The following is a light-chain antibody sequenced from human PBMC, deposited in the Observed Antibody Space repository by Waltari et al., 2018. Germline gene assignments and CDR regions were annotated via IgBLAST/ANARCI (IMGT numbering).Light chain of an antibody. Sequence: DIQMTQSPSSVSAPVGDRVTITCRASQDIGTWLAWYQQKPGRAPNLLIYDASSLHSGVPSRFSDSGSGILFTLTISSLQPEDSATYFCQQANDFPSLSFGGGTKVEIQ. V-gene: IGKV1-12*02. J-gene: IGKJ4*01. CDR2: DAS. CDR1: QDIGTW. CDR3: QQANDFPSLS.